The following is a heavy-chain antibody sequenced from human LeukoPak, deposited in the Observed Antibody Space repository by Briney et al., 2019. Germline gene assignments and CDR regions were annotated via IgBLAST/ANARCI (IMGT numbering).Heavy chain of an antibody. CDR2: IYYSGTT. CDR3: AKHRELWSAPAPFDI. J-gene: IGHJ3*02. D-gene: IGHD3-16*01. V-gene: IGHV4-59*08. CDR1: GDSISSFY. Sequence: SETLSLTCSASGDSISSFYWSWIRQPPGKGLEWIGYIYYSGTTKYSPSLKSRVIISVDTSKNQFSLSLSSVTAADTAIYYCAKHRELWSAPAPFDIWGQGTMVTVSS.